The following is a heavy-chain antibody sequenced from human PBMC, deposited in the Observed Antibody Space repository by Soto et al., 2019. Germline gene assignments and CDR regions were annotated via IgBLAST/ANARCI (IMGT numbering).Heavy chain of an antibody. CDR3: ARGVSFGFDA. Sequence: PGGSLRLSCEASGFKFSIYSMNWVRQAPGKGLEWVSYMTSDSKTIHYSDSIKGRFTISRDNAKNSLYLQMNSLRDEDTAVYYCARGVSFGFDAWGQGTMVTVSS. CDR1: GFKFSIYS. V-gene: IGHV3-48*02. D-gene: IGHD3-3*01. J-gene: IGHJ3*01. CDR2: MTSDSKTI.